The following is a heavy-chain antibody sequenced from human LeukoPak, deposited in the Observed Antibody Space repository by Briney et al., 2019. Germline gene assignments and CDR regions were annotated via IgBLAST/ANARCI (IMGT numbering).Heavy chain of an antibody. CDR2: ITGGGEST. Sequence: PGGSLRLSCTASGFSFSFSAMSWVRQTPEKGLEWVATITGGGESTHFTDSVKGRFNISRDNSKNTLYLQMNSLRAEDTAVYYCANRNRPIYCYYYMDVWGKGTTVTVSS. D-gene: IGHD2-2*02. V-gene: IGHV3-23*01. J-gene: IGHJ6*03. CDR1: GFSFSFSA. CDR3: ANRNRPIYCYYYMDV.